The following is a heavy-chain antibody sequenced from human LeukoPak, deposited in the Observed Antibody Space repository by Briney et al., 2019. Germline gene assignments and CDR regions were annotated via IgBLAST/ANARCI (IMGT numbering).Heavy chain of an antibody. CDR3: ATGLPYSSGWGLFHF. D-gene: IGHD6-19*01. J-gene: IGHJ4*02. CDR1: GLIFNGYT. Sequence: TGGSLRLSCAATGLIFNGYTMFWVRQAPGKGLQWVSLINWDGAATYYEDSVKGRFTISRDNSKNSLYLQMSSLKTEDTALYYCATGLPYSSGWGLFHFWGQGTLVTVSS. V-gene: IGHV3-43*01. CDR2: INWDGAAT.